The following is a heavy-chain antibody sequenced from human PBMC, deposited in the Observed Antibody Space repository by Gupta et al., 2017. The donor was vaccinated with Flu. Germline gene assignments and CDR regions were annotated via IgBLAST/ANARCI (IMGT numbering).Heavy chain of an antibody. D-gene: IGHD3-16*01. CDR3: ARTGIGYSYASDY. CDR2: IYYSGNT. CDR1: GYSISSGYY. Sequence: QVQLQESGPGLVKPSETLSLTCAVSGYSISSGYYWGGLRQPPGKGLEWIGSIYYSGNTQYNSSLKGRVTLSVDTAKNHFSLRLSSVTAADTAVYYCARTGIGYSYASDYWGRGTLVTVSS. V-gene: IGHV4-38-2*01. J-gene: IGHJ4*02.